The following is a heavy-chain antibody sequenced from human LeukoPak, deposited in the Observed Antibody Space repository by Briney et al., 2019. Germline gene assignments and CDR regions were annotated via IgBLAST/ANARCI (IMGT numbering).Heavy chain of an antibody. CDR1: RFTFSSYA. CDR3: AKAGDYRGGGFDY. Sequence: GGSLRLSCAASRFTFSSYAMSWVRQAPGKGLEWVSAISGSGGSTYYADSVKGRFTISRDNSKNTLYLQMNSLRAEDTAVYYCAKAGDYRGGGFDYWGQGTLVTVSS. CDR2: ISGSGGST. D-gene: IGHD4-17*01. V-gene: IGHV3-23*01. J-gene: IGHJ4*02.